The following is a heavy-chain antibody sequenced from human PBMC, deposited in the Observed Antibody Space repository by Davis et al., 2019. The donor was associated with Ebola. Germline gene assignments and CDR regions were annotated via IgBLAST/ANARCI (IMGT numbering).Heavy chain of an antibody. Sequence: ASVKVSCKASGYTFTGYYMHWVRQAPGQGLEWLGWINPNSGGTNYAQKFQGRVTMTRDTSISTAYMELRSLRSDDTAVYYCARWPSYYDSSGHRENWFDPWGQGTLVTVSS. CDR1: GYTFTGYY. D-gene: IGHD3-22*01. J-gene: IGHJ5*02. CDR2: INPNSGGT. V-gene: IGHV1-2*02. CDR3: ARWPSYYDSSGHRENWFDP.